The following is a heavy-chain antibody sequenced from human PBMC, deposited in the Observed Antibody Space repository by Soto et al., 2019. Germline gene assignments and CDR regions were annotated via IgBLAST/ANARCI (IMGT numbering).Heavy chain of an antibody. J-gene: IGHJ1*01. Sequence: GGSLRLSCAASGFTFSNAWMNWVRQAPGKGLEWVGRIKSKTDGGTTDYAAPVKGRFTISRDDSKNTLYLQMNSLKTEDTAVYYCTTDPYYYDSSGYYYGDNFQHWGQGTLVTVSS. CDR1: GFTFSNAW. V-gene: IGHV3-15*07. D-gene: IGHD3-22*01. CDR3: TTDPYYYDSSGYYYGDNFQH. CDR2: IKSKTDGGTT.